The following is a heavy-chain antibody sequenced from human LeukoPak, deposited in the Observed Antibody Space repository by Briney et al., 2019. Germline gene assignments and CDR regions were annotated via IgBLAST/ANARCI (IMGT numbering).Heavy chain of an antibody. D-gene: IGHD3-16*01. CDR3: ARLQGGVGEYGLDV. J-gene: IGHJ6*02. V-gene: IGHV3-53*01. Sequence: GGSLRLSCAASGFTVSSNHMNWVRQAPGKGPEWVSVIISDGNTYYGDSVKGRFTISRDHSKNTLYLQMNSLRAEDTAVYYCARLQGGVGEYGLDVWGQGTTVTVSS. CDR1: GFTVSSNH. CDR2: IISDGNT.